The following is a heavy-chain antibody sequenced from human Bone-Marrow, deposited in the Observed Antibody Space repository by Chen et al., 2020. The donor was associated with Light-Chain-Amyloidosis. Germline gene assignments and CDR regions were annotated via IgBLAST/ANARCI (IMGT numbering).Heavy chain of an antibody. Sequence: EVQLEQSGPEVKKPGESLKISCKGSGYTFPNYWIGWVRQMPGKGLEWMGVISPDDSHARYSPSLEGQVTISADKSITTAYLQWRSQKASDTAMYYCARRRDGYNFDYWGQGTLVTVSS. V-gene: IGHV5-51*01. D-gene: IGHD5-12*01. CDR1: GYTFPNYW. CDR3: ARRRDGYNFDY. J-gene: IGHJ4*02. CDR2: ISPDDSHA.